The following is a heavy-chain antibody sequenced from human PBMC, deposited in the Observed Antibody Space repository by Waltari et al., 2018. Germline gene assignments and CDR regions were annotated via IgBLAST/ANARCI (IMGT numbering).Heavy chain of an antibody. CDR1: GTTFTGYH. J-gene: IGHJ4*02. CDR3: AREDLAAAGPYDY. D-gene: IGHD6-13*01. V-gene: IGHV1-2*04. CDR2: INPNSGGT. Sequence: QLVQSRAEVTQPGPSVKFSCQASGTTFTGYHMHWVRQAPGRRLEWMGWINPNSGGTNYAQKFQGWVTMTRDTSISTVYMELSRLTSDDTAVYYCAREDLAAAGPYDYWGQGTLVTVSS.